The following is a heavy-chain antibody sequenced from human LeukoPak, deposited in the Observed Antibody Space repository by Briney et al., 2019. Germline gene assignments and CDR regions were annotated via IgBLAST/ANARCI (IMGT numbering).Heavy chain of an antibody. Sequence: AVKVTFKSSGGTFSSYAISWVRQPPGQGREWMGRIIPIFGTANYVHKFQDGLMITTSETTNKAHMQLSSLRPNDTAAFFYLEGDIAASFFSYWGQGTLVTVSS. CDR2: IIPIFGTA. J-gene: IGHJ4*02. V-gene: IGHV1-69*05. CDR3: LEGDIAASFFSY. D-gene: IGHD6-6*01. CDR1: GGTFSSYA.